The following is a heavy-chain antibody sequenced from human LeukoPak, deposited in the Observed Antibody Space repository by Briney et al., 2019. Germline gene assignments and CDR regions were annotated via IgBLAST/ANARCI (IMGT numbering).Heavy chain of an antibody. D-gene: IGHD2-15*01. CDR2: ISGSGGST. CDR1: GFTFSSYA. Sequence: GGSLRLSCAASGFTFSSYAMSWVRQAPGKGLEWVSAISGSGGSTYYADSVKGRFTISRDNSKNTLYLQMNSLRAEDTAVYYCAKDLWSGGSCCDAFDIWGQGTMVTVSS. J-gene: IGHJ3*02. CDR3: AKDLWSGGSCCDAFDI. V-gene: IGHV3-23*01.